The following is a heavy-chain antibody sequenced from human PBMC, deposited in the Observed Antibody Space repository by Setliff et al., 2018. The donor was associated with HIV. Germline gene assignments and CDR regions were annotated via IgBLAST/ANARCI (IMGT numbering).Heavy chain of an antibody. CDR3: ASGYNYAYSDY. CDR2: MYHSGST. D-gene: IGHD5-18*01. Sequence: SETLSLTCAVSNYSISSGYYWGWIRQSPGKGLEWIGSMYHSGSTYSNPSLKSRVTMSIYTSKNQLSLKLRSVTAADTAVYYCASGYNYAYSDYWGQGTLFTVSS. V-gene: IGHV4-38-2*01. CDR1: NYSISSGYY. J-gene: IGHJ4*02.